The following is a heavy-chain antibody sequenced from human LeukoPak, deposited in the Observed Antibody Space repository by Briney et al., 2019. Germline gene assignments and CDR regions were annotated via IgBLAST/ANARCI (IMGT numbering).Heavy chain of an antibody. CDR3: ARTTTFDY. CDR2: IPYDGSNE. V-gene: IGHV3-30*02. CDR1: GFTFSSFG. Sequence: GGSLRLSCAASGFTFSSFGMHWVRQAPGKGLEWVAFIPYDGSNEYYADSVKGRFTISRDNSKNTLSLQMNSLRPEDTAVYYCARTTTFDYWGQGTLVTVPS. J-gene: IGHJ4*02. D-gene: IGHD1-7*01.